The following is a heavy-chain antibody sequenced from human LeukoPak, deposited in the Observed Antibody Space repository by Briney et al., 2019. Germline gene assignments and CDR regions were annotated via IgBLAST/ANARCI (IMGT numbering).Heavy chain of an antibody. CDR2: ISSSGSTI. V-gene: IGHV3-11*01. D-gene: IGHD3-9*01. CDR3: ARGDYDILTGYYKDIDY. J-gene: IGHJ4*02. CDR1: GFTFSDYY. Sequence: PGGSLRLSCAASGFTFSDYYMSWIRQAPGKRLEWVSYISSSGSTIYYADPVKGRFTISRDNAKNSLYLQMNSLRAEDTAVYYCARGDYDILTGYYKDIDYWGQGTLVTVSS.